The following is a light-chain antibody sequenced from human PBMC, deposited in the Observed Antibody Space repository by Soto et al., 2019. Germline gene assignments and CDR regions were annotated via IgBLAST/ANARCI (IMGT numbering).Light chain of an antibody. CDR2: GAS. J-gene: IGKJ1*01. Sequence: EIVLTQSPGTLSLSPGERATLSCRASQTVSSNYLAWYQQKPGQGPRLLIYGASIRATGIPDRFSGSGSGTDFTLTISRLEPEDFAVYYCQQYGSSLTWTFYQGTKVEIK. CDR3: QQYGSSLTWT. V-gene: IGKV3-20*01. CDR1: QTVSSNY.